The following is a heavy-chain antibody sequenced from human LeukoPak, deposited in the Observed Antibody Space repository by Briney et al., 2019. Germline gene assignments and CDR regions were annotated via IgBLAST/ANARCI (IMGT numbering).Heavy chain of an antibody. D-gene: IGHD5-12*01. J-gene: IGHJ3*02. Sequence: PGRSLRLSCAASGFTFDDYAMHWVRQAPGKGLEWVSGISWNSGSIGYADSVKGRFTISRDNAKNSLYLQMNSLRAEDTALYYCAKVDIVATIGAFDIWGQGTVVTVSS. V-gene: IGHV3-9*01. CDR3: AKVDIVATIGAFDI. CDR1: GFTFDDYA. CDR2: ISWNSGSI.